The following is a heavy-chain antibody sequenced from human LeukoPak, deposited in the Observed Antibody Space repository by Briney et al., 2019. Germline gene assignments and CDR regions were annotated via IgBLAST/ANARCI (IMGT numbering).Heavy chain of an antibody. D-gene: IGHD1-1*01. J-gene: IGHJ6*03. CDR2: ISYDGSNK. Sequence: GGSLRLSCAASGFTFSSYGMHWVRQAPGKGLEWVAVISYDGSNKYYADSVKGRFTISRDTSKNTLNLQMNSLRAEDTAVYYCAKVPNESTYYYYHYMDVWGKGTTVTVSS. V-gene: IGHV3-30*18. CDR3: AKVPNESTYYYYHYMDV. CDR1: GFTFSSYG.